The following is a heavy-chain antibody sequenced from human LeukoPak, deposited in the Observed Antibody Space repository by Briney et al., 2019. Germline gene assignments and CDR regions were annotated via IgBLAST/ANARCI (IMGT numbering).Heavy chain of an antibody. Sequence: GASVKVSCKASGYTFTGYYMHWVRQAPGQGLEWMGWINPNSGGTNYAQKFQGRVTMTTDTSTSTAYMELRSLRSDDTAVYYCARDPYSSSWYSNPNFDYWGQGTLVTVSS. CDR1: GYTFTGYY. D-gene: IGHD6-13*01. V-gene: IGHV1-2*02. CDR2: INPNSGGT. J-gene: IGHJ4*02. CDR3: ARDPYSSSWYSNPNFDY.